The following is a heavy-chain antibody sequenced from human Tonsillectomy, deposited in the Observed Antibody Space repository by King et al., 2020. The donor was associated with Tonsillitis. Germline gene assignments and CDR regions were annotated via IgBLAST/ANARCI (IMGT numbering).Heavy chain of an antibody. J-gene: IGHJ4*02. CDR1: GFTFRSYA. V-gene: IGHV3-23*04. CDR3: VREMLTGSCADY. CDR2: ISGSGSKT. D-gene: IGHD2-15*01. Sequence: VQLVESGGGLVQPGGPLRLSCAASGFTFRSYALSWVRQSPGKGLQWVSAISGSGSKTYYIDSVKARFPISRDNSKNTVSLQMNSLRAEDTGVYYCVREMLTGSCADYWGQGTLVTVPS.